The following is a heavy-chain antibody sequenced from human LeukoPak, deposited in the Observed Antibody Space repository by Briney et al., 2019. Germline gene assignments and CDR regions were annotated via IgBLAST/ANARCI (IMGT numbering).Heavy chain of an antibody. D-gene: IGHD3-9*01. CDR1: GFTFGHYA. CDR3: ISHYDILTGYSLFDY. J-gene: IGHJ4*02. Sequence: TGGSLRLSCASSGFTFGHYAMSWVRQAPGKGREWVGFFRSKAYGGPTEYAASVKGRFTISRDDSKSIAYLQMSSLKTEDTAVYYCISHYDILTGYSLFDYWGQGTLVTVSS. CDR2: FRSKAYGGPT. V-gene: IGHV3-49*04.